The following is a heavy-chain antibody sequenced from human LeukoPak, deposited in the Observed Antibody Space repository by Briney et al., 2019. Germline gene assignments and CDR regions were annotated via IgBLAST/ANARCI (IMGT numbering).Heavy chain of an antibody. J-gene: IGHJ4*02. D-gene: IGHD3-10*01. Sequence: SETLSLTCAVSGYSISSGDYYWSWIRQPPGKGLEWIGYIYYSGSTNYNPSLKSRVTISVDTSKNQFSLKLSSVTAADTAVYYCARVLRHGYFDYWGQGTLVTVSS. CDR3: ARVLRHGYFDY. CDR2: IYYSGST. CDR1: GYSISSGDYY. V-gene: IGHV4-61*08.